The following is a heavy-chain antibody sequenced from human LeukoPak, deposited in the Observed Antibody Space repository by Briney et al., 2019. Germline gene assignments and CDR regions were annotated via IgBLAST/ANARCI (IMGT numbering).Heavy chain of an antibody. J-gene: IGHJ5*02. CDR1: GFSFSSYS. CDR3: ARDLGYQLLFNWFDP. CDR2: ISSSSSYI. V-gene: IGHV3-21*01. Sequence: GGSLRLSCVASGFSFSSYSMNWVRQAPGKGLEWVSSISSSSSYIYYADSVKGRFTISRDNAKNSLYLQMNSLRAEDTAVYYCARDLGYQLLFNWFDPWGQGTLVTVSS. D-gene: IGHD2-2*01.